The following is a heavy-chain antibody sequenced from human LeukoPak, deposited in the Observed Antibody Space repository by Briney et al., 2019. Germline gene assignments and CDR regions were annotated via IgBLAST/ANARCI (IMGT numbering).Heavy chain of an antibody. Sequence: SETLSLTCTVSGDSISNSYWSWIRQPPGKGLEWIGEINHSGSTNYNPSLKSRVTISVDTSKNQFSLKLSSVTAADTAVYYCARGTNLGGVAFDIWGQGTMVTVSS. V-gene: IGHV4-34*01. CDR2: INHSGST. CDR3: ARGTNLGGVAFDI. J-gene: IGHJ3*02. D-gene: IGHD3-16*01. CDR1: GDSISNSY.